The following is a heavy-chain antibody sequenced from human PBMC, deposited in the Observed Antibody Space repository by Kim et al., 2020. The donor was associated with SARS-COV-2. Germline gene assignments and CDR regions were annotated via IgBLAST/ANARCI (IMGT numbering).Heavy chain of an antibody. Sequence: GGSLRLSCAASGFTFSSYAIHWVRQAPGKGLECVSAITRSGGGTFYADSVEGRFTISRDNSKNTLYLQMNSLRRDDTSLYYCVRDGRNYGAVLWGQGTLVTVSS. CDR1: GFTFSSYA. CDR2: ITRSGGGT. V-gene: IGHV3-64D*06. J-gene: IGHJ4*02. D-gene: IGHD1-7*01. CDR3: VRDGRNYGAVL.